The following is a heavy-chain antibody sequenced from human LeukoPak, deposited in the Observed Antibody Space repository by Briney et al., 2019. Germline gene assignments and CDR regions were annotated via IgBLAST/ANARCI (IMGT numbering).Heavy chain of an antibody. CDR1: GGSISSYY. D-gene: IGHD1-26*01. V-gene: IGHV4-59*01. CDR3: ARAHSGSYPFDY. Sequence: SETLSLTCTVSGGSISSYYGSWIRQPPGKGLEWIGYIYYSGSTNYNPSLKSRVTISVDTSKNQFSLKLSSVTAADTAVYYCARAHSGSYPFDYWGQGTLVTVSS. CDR2: IYYSGST. J-gene: IGHJ4*02.